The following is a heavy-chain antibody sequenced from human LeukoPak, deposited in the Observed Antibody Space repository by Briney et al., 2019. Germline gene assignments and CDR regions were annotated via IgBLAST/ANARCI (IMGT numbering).Heavy chain of an antibody. V-gene: IGHV3-21*01. Sequence: GGSLRLSCAASGFTFSSYIMNWVRQAPGKGLEWVSSISSSSYIYYADSVKGRFTISRDNAKNSLYLQMNSLRAEDTAVYYCARGVRIAAAGTFDYWGQGTLVTVSS. J-gene: IGHJ4*02. D-gene: IGHD6-13*01. CDR2: ISSSSYI. CDR1: GFTFSSYI. CDR3: ARGVRIAAAGTFDY.